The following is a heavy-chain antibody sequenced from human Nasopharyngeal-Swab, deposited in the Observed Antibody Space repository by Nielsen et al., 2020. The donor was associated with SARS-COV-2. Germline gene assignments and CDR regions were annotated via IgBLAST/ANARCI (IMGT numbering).Heavy chain of an antibody. CDR2: IYYSGST. V-gene: IGHV4-39*07. Sequence: RQAPGKGLEWIGSIYYSGSTYYNPSLKSRVTISVDTSKNQFSLKLSSVTAADTAVYYCARDRVYSGYDYSLNWFDPWGPGNPGLRLL. CDR3: ARDRVYSGYDYSLNWFDP. J-gene: IGHJ5*02. D-gene: IGHD5-12*01.